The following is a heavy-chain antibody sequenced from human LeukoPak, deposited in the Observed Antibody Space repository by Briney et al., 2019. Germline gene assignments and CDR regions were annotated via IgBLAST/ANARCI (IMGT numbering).Heavy chain of an antibody. CDR2: IYYSGST. CDR1: GGSISSYY. CDR3: ARQQWLPYYFDY. J-gene: IGHJ4*02. V-gene: IGHV4-59*08. Sequence: SETLSLTCTVSGGSISSYYWSWIRQPPGKGLEWIGYIYYSGSTDYNPSLKSRVTISVDTSNNQFSLKLSSVTAADTAVYYCARQQWLPYYFDYWGQGTLVTVSS. D-gene: IGHD6-19*01.